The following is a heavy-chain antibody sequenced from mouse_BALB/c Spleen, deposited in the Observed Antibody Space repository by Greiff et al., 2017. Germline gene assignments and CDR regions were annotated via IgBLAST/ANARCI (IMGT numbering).Heavy chain of an antibody. V-gene: IGHV5-6-3*01. CDR3: ARDKRGNVYYYAMDY. D-gene: IGHD2-1*01. CDR2: INSNGGST. CDR1: GFTFSSYG. J-gene: IGHJ4*01. Sequence: DVMLVESGGGLVQPGGSLKLSCAASGFTFSSYGMSWVRQTPDKRLELVATINSNGGSTYYPDSVKGRFTISRDNAKNTLYLQMSSLKSEDTAMYYCARDKRGNVYYYAMDYWGQGTSVTVSS.